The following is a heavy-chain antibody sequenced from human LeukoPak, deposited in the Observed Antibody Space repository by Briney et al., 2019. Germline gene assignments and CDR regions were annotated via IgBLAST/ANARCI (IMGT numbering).Heavy chain of an antibody. CDR1: GYTFTSYG. CDR3: ARADPRSLSGLLLRY. V-gene: IGHV1-18*01. CDR2: ISAYNGNT. J-gene: IGHJ4*02. Sequence: ASVNVSCKASGYTFTSYGISWVRQAPGQGLEWMGWISAYNGNTNYAQKLQGRVTMTTDTSTSTAYMELRSLRSDDTAVYYCARADPRSLSGLLLRYWGQGTLVTVSS. D-gene: IGHD3-22*01.